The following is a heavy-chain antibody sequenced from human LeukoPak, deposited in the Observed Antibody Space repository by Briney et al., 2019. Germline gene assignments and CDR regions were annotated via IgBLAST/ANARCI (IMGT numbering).Heavy chain of an antibody. Sequence: ASVKVSCKASGYTFTSYDINWVRQATGQGLEWMGWMNPNSGNTGYAQKFQGRVTMTRNTSISTAYVELSSLRSEDTAVYYCARGPYSSSWYSLEDYYYYYYMDVWGKGTTVTVSS. CDR3: ARGPYSSSWYSLEDYYYYYYMDV. V-gene: IGHV1-8*01. CDR2: MNPNSGNT. D-gene: IGHD6-13*01. J-gene: IGHJ6*03. CDR1: GYTFTSYD.